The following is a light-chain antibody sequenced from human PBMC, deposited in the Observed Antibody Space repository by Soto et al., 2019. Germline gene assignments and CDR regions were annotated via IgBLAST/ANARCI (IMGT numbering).Light chain of an antibody. J-gene: IGLJ1*01. CDR1: SSDVGGYNY. CDR2: DVT. CDR3: SSYTSRSTDV. V-gene: IGLV2-14*01. Sequence: QAVLTQPASVSGSPGQSITISCTGTSSDVGGYNYVSWYQQHPGKAPKLMIYDVTNRPSGVSNRFSGSKSGNTASLTIFGLQPEDEADYYCSSYTSRSTDVFGTGTKVTVL.